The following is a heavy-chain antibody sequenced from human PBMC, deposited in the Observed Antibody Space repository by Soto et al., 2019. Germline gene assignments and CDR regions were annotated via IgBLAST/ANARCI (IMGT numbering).Heavy chain of an antibody. CDR2: ISSSSSYI. D-gene: IGHD3-3*01. J-gene: IGHJ6*03. Sequence: GGSLRLSCAASGFTFSSYSMNWVRQAPGKGLEWVSSISSSSSYIYYADSVKGRFTISRDNAKNSLYLQMNSLRAEDTAVYYCARGVFLEWLLGRRTYYYMDVWGKGTTVTVSS. CDR3: ARGVFLEWLLGRRTYYYMDV. V-gene: IGHV3-21*04. CDR1: GFTFSSYS.